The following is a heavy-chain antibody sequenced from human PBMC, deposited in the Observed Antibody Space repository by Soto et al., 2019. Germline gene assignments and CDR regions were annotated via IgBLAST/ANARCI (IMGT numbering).Heavy chain of an antibody. D-gene: IGHD3-10*01. Sequence: QVQLVESGGGVVQPGRSLRLSCAASRFTFSSYGMHWVRQAPGKGLEWVAVISYDGSNKYYADSVKGRFTISRDNSKNTLYLQMNSLRAEDTAVYYCAKDILPPQRFELLWFGESDYYYMDVWGKGTTVTVSS. V-gene: IGHV3-30*18. CDR3: AKDILPPQRFELLWFGESDYYYMDV. CDR2: ISYDGSNK. J-gene: IGHJ6*03. CDR1: RFTFSSYG.